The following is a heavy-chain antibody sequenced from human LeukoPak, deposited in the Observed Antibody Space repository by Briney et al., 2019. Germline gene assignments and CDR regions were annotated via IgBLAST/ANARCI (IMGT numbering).Heavy chain of an antibody. Sequence: GGSLRLSCAASGFAFSSYWMSWVRQAPGKGLEWVASIKPDGSEKYVVDSLKGRFTISRDNAKNSLYLLMNSLRVEDTAVYYCARDSSGSYSRFDYWGQGTLVTVSS. CDR1: GFAFSSYW. CDR2: IKPDGSEK. D-gene: IGHD1-26*01. CDR3: ARDSSGSYSRFDY. V-gene: IGHV3-7*01. J-gene: IGHJ4*02.